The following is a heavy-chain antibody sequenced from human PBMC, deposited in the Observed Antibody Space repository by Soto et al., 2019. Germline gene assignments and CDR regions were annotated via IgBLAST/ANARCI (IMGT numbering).Heavy chain of an antibody. Sequence: EVQLVESGGDLVKPGGCLRLSCAASGITFVNAWMSWVRQVPGKGLEWVGRIKNRVDGGAADYAASVRGRFTISRDDSRDTLFLQMNNLEAEDTAIYYCTTDPGDYEDFWGRGTLVTVSS. J-gene: IGHJ4*02. CDR3: TTDPGDYEDF. CDR2: IKNRVDGGAA. D-gene: IGHD4-17*01. V-gene: IGHV3-15*01. CDR1: GITFVNAW.